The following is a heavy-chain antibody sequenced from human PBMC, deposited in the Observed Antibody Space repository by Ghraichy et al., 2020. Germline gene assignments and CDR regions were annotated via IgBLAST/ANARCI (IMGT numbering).Heavy chain of an antibody. D-gene: IGHD2-15*01. J-gene: IGHJ6*02. V-gene: IGHV3-74*01. CDR2: INSDGSST. Sequence: GGSLRLSCAASGFTFSSYWMHWVRQAPGKGLVWVSRINSDGSSTSYADSVKGRFTISRDNAKNTLYLQMNSLRAEDTAVYYCAREVGYCSGGSCYHYYGMDVWGQGTTVTVSS. CDR3: AREVGYCSGGSCYHYYGMDV. CDR1: GFTFSSYW.